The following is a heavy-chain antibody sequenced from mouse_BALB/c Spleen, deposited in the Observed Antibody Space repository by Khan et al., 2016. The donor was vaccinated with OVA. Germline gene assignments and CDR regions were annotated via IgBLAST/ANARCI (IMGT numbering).Heavy chain of an antibody. CDR1: GYSFTGYF. CDR3: TRIYRSDFDY. CDR2: INPHIGET. D-gene: IGHD1-1*01. Sequence: VQLKQSGPELVKPGASVKISCKASGYSFTGYFMNWVMQSHGKSLEWIGRINPHIGETLYNQKFKDKVTLTVDESSSTAHMELRSLASEDSAVYYCTRIYRSDFDYWGQGTTLTVSS. V-gene: IGHV1-20*02. J-gene: IGHJ2*01.